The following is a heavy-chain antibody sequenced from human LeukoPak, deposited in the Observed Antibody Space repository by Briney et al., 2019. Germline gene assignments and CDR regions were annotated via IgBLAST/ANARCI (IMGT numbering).Heavy chain of an antibody. CDR1: GFTFDDYA. D-gene: IGHD6-13*01. CDR2: ISWNSGSI. V-gene: IGHV3-9*01. CDR3: AKGTTGYSSSSYGMDV. Sequence: GRSLRLSCAASGFTFDDYAMHWVRQAPGKGLEWVSGISWNSGSIGYADSVKGRFTISRDNAKNSLYLQMNSLRAEDTALYYCAKGTTGYSSSSYGMDVWGQGTTVTVSS. J-gene: IGHJ6*02.